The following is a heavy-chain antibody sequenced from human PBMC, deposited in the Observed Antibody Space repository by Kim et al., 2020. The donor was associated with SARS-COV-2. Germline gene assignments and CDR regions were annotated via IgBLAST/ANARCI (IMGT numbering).Heavy chain of an antibody. CDR2: TYYRSKWYI. CDR1: GDSVSSNSAA. Sequence: SQTLSLTCAISGDSVSSNSAAWNWIRQSPSRGLEWLGRTYYRSKWYIDYAASVKSRITIIPDTSKNQFSLQLNSVTPEDTAVYYCAGGYASGACHDYWGQGTLVTVSS. J-gene: IGHJ4*02. D-gene: IGHD6-25*01. V-gene: IGHV6-1*01. CDR3: AGGYASGACHDY.